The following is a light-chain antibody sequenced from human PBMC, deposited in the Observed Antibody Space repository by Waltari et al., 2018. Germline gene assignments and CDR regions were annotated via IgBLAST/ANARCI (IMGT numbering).Light chain of an antibody. V-gene: IGKV2-28*01. CDR3: MQARQTPWT. CDR2: MVS. J-gene: IGKJ1*01. CDR1: QSLLHSNGYTL. Sequence: DIVMTQSPLFLPVTPGEPASISCRSSQSLLHSNGYTLLDWYLQKPGQSPQLLIYMVSNRASGVPDRFSGRGSGTDFTLKISRVEAEDVGIYYCMQARQTPWTFGQGTRVEIK.